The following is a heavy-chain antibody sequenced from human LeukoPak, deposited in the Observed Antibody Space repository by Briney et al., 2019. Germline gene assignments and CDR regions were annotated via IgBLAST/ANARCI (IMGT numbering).Heavy chain of an antibody. CDR2: ISSDGTNK. J-gene: IGHJ4*02. CDR3: ARDFSWGSTIAS. CDR1: GFTFSNYA. V-gene: IGHV3-30*04. Sequence: GGSLRLSCASSGFTFSNYAMHWVRQAPGKGLEWVAVISSDGTNKIYADSVKGRFTISGDNSKDTLYLQMNSLRAEDTAVYYCARDFSWGSTIASWGQGTLVIVSS. D-gene: IGHD1-1*01.